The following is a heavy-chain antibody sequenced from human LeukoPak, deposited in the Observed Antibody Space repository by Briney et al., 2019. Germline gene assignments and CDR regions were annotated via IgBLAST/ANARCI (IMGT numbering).Heavy chain of an antibody. CDR1: GYTFTGYY. D-gene: IGHD6-19*01. Sequence: ASVKVSCKASGYTFTGYYMHWVRQAPGQGLEWMGWINPNSGGTNYAQKFQGRVTMTRDTSISTAYMELSSLRSEDTAVYYCARVYLSNGHSSGWYFDYWGQGTLVTVSS. CDR2: INPNSGGT. CDR3: ARVYLSNGHSSGWYFDY. V-gene: IGHV1-2*02. J-gene: IGHJ4*02.